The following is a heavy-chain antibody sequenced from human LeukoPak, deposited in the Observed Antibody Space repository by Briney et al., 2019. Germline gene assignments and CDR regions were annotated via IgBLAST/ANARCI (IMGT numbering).Heavy chain of an antibody. CDR3: ARDTESITMVLGVPNWFDP. V-gene: IGHV1-18*01. D-gene: IGHD3-10*01. Sequence: GASVKVSCKASGYTFTSYGISWVRQAPGQGLEWMGWISAYNGNTNYAQKLQGRVTMTTDTSTSTAYMELRSLRSDDTAVYYCARDTESITMVLGVPNWFDPWGQGTLVTVSS. J-gene: IGHJ5*02. CDR2: ISAYNGNT. CDR1: GYTFTSYG.